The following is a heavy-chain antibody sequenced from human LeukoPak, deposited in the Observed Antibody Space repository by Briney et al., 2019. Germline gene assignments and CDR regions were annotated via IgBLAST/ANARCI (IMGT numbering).Heavy chain of an antibody. D-gene: IGHD5-18*01. Sequence: GGSLRLSCAASGFTFSSYAMHWVRQAPGKGLEWVAVISYDGSNKYYADSVKGRFTISRDNSKNTLYLQMNSLRAEDTAVYYCARRGYSYGYRRDFDYWGQGTLVTVSS. CDR2: ISYDGSNK. V-gene: IGHV3-30*01. CDR1: GFTFSSYA. J-gene: IGHJ4*02. CDR3: ARRGYSYGYRRDFDY.